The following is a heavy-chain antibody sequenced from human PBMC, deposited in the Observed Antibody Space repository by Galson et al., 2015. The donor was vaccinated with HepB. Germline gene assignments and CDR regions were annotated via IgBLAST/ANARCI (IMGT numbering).Heavy chain of an antibody. CDR2: ISYDGSNK. CDR1: GFTFSSYG. D-gene: IGHD3-22*01. J-gene: IGHJ3*01. V-gene: IGHV3-30*18. CDR3: ANDFVPSRGYPLGAFDF. Sequence: SLRLSCAASGFTFSSYGMHWVRQAPGKGLEWVSVISYDGSNKYYADSVKGRFTISRDNSKNTLYLQMNSLRAEDTAVYYCANDFVPSRGYPLGAFDFWGQGTMVTVSS.